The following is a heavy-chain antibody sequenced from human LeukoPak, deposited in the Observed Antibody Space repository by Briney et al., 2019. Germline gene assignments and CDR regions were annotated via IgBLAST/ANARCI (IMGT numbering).Heavy chain of an antibody. V-gene: IGHV4-39*02. Sequence: SETLSLTCTVSGGSISSSSYYWGWIRQPPGKGLEWIGSIYYSGSTYYNPSLKSRVTISVDTSKNHFSLRLNSVTAADTAVYFCARLRGYSYGFFDYWGQGTLVTVSS. CDR3: ARLRGYSYGFFDY. CDR2: IYYSGST. CDR1: GGSISSSSYY. J-gene: IGHJ4*02. D-gene: IGHD5-18*01.